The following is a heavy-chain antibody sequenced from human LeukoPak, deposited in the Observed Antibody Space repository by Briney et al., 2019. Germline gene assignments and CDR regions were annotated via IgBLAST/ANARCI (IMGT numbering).Heavy chain of an antibody. Sequence: ASVKVSFKASGYTFTTFDIHWVRQAPGQGPEGVGWGNPNSGNTGYAQKFQGRVTMTRNTSISTAYMELSSLRSEDTAVYYCARRVKRAAAGINPLNYWGQGTLVTVSS. CDR3: ARRVKRAAAGINPLNY. CDR1: GYTFTTFD. D-gene: IGHD6-13*01. CDR2: GNPNSGNT. J-gene: IGHJ4*02. V-gene: IGHV1-8*01.